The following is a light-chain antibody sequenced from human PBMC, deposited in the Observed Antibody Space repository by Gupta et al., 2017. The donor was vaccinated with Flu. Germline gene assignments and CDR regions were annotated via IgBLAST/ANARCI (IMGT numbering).Light chain of an antibody. Sequence: GDRVTITCRASQDISNFLVWCQQKPGKVPKLLIYAASSLHSGVSSRFSGSGSGTEFILTITYLQPEDFATYYCQKYYSAPLTFGRGTTVEIK. CDR1: QDISNF. J-gene: IGKJ4*02. CDR3: QKYYSAPLT. V-gene: IGKV1-27*01. CDR2: AAS.